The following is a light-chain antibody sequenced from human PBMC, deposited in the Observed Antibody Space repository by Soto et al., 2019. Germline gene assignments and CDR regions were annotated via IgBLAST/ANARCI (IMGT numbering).Light chain of an antibody. CDR2: WAS. Sequence: DIQMTQSPSTVSAYVGDSVTITCRASHSISSSNNKNYLAWYQQKPGQPPNLLIYWASTRASGVPDRFSGSGSGTDFTLTISSLQAEDVAVYYCQQYYSTQTFGQGTKVDIK. V-gene: IGKV4-1*01. CDR1: HSISSSNNKNY. CDR3: QQYYSTQT. J-gene: IGKJ1*01.